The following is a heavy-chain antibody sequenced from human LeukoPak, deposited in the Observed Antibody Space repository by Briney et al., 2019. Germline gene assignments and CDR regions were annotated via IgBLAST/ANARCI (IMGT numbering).Heavy chain of an antibody. D-gene: IGHD3-3*01. CDR1: GGSISSYY. Sequence: SGTLSLTCTVSGGSISSYYWSWIRQPPGKGLEWIGYIYYSGSTNYNPSLKSRVTISVDTSKNQFSLKLSSVTAADTAVYYCARDRRDFWSGYDYYYYMDVWGKGTTVTVSS. J-gene: IGHJ6*03. V-gene: IGHV4-59*01. CDR3: ARDRRDFWSGYDYYYYMDV. CDR2: IYYSGST.